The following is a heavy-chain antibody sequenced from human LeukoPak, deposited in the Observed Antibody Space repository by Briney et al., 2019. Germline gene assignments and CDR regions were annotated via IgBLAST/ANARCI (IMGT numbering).Heavy chain of an antibody. V-gene: IGHV4-39*01. CDR3: ARQPEKEALLRFLEWLYIDY. Sequence: SETLSLTCTVSGGSITSKSYCWGWIRQSPGEGLEWIGSLCVGGNTFHNPSLKSPVTISVDTSKNQFSLKLSSVTAADTAVYYCARQPEKEALLRFLEWLYIDYWGQGTLVTVSS. D-gene: IGHD3-3*01. J-gene: IGHJ4*02. CDR1: GGSITSKSYC. CDR2: LCVGGNT.